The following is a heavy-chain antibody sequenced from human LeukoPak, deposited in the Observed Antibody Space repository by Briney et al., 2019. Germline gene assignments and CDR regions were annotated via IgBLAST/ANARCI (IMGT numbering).Heavy chain of an antibody. CDR1: GYTFTSHG. CDR2: ISAYNGNT. CDR3: AREDSQLDDLLKWELRWFDP. D-gene: IGHD1-26*01. J-gene: IGHJ5*02. V-gene: IGHV1-18*01. Sequence: ASVKVSCKASGYTFTSHGISWVRQAPGQGLEWMGWISAYNGNTNYAQKLQGRVTMTTDTSTSTAYMELRSLRSDDTAVYYCAREDSQLDDLLKWELRWFDPWGQGTLVTVSS.